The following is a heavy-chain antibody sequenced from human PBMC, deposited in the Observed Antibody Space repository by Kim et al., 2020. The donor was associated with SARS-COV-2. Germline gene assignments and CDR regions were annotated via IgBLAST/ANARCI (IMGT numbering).Heavy chain of an antibody. CDR3: ARGIRSTWYGGGVDY. CDR2: TDSGGDT. J-gene: IGHJ4*02. V-gene: IGHV3-13*01. Sequence: GGSLRLSCAASGFTFSSYDMHWVRQVRGKGLEWVASTDSGGDTNYAGSVKGRFTISRENAKNSLYLQLNSVRAGDTAVYYCARGIRSTWYGGGVDYWCQG. D-gene: IGHD6-13*01. CDR1: GFTFSSYD.